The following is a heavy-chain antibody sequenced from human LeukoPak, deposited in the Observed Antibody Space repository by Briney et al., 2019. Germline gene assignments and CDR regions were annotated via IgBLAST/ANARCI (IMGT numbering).Heavy chain of an antibody. CDR2: IYYSGST. Sequence: PSETLSLTCTVSGGSISSSSYYWGWIRQPPGKGLEWIGSIYYSGSTYYNPSLKSRVTISVDTSKNQFSLKLSSVTAADTAIYYCARGNTYYYTSGSNTRFDPWGQGTLVTVSS. V-gene: IGHV4-39*01. J-gene: IGHJ5*02. D-gene: IGHD3-10*01. CDR1: GGSISSSSYY. CDR3: ARGNTYYYTSGSNTRFDP.